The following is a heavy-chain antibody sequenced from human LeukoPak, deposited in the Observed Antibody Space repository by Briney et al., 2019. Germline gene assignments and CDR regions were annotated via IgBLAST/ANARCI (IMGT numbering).Heavy chain of an antibody. CDR1: GFTFSNYG. CDR2: VSSDGSID. Sequence: GGSLRLSCAASGFTFSNYGMHWVRQAPGKGLEWVAVVSSDGSIDYYADSLRGRFTVSRDNSKNTMFLQFNTLRPEDTAVYYCARPLGGDAFDIWGQGTMVTVSS. V-gene: IGHV3-30*03. J-gene: IGHJ3*02. CDR3: ARPLGGDAFDI.